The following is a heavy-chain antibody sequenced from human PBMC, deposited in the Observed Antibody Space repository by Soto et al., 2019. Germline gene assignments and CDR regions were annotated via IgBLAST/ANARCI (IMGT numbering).Heavy chain of an antibody. V-gene: IGHV3-48*02. J-gene: IGHJ4*02. CDR3: ARPQTGSKFWDLGDAKKYYFDY. CDR2: ISSGSAT. CDR1: GFTLRSYS. D-gene: IGHD1-1*01. Sequence: GGSLRLSCAASGFTLRSYSMTWVRQAPGKGLQWVSYISSGSATDYADSVKGRFTISRDNAKNSVYLQMNSLRDEDTAVYYCARPQTGSKFWDLGDAKKYYFDYWGQGTLVTVSS.